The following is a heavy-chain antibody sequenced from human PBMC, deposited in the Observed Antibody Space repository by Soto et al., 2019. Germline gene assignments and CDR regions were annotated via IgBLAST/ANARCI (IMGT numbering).Heavy chain of an antibody. CDR3: ERERAVADNDY. Sequence: QVQLVQSGAEVKKPGASVKVSCKASGYTFTSYDINWVRQATGQGLEWMGWMNPNSGNTGYAQKFQGRVTMTRNTAISTTKMELSRMRFEDAAAYYCERERAVADNDYWGQGTLVTVSS. V-gene: IGHV1-8*01. J-gene: IGHJ4*02. CDR2: MNPNSGNT. CDR1: GYTFTSYD. D-gene: IGHD6-19*01.